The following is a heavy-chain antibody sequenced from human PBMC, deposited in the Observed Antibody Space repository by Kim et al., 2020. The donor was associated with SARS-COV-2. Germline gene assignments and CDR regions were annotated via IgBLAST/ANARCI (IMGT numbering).Heavy chain of an antibody. V-gene: IGHV3-11*01. D-gene: IGHD6-19*01. Sequence: GGSLRLSCAASGFTFSDYYMSWIRQAPGKGLEWVSYISSSGSTIYYADSVKGRFTISRDNAKNSLYLQMNSLRSEDTAVYYCARVSRSGWWSYWGQGTLVTVSS. CDR3: ARVSRSGWWSY. J-gene: IGHJ4*02. CDR1: GFTFSDYY. CDR2: ISSSGSTI.